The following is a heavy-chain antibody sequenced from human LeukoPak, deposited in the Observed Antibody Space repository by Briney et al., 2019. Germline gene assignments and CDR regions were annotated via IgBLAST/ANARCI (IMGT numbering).Heavy chain of an antibody. CDR3: ARGTEGFLQWLLVY. V-gene: IGHV3-11*01. D-gene: IGHD3-3*01. CDR2: ISSSGRTI. Sequence: SGGSLRLSCAASGFIFSDYYMSWMRQAPGKGLEWVSYISSSGRTIYYADSVKGRFTISRDNAKNSLCLQMNSLTAEDTAVYYCARGTEGFLQWLLVYWGQGTLVTVSS. J-gene: IGHJ4*02. CDR1: GFIFSDYY.